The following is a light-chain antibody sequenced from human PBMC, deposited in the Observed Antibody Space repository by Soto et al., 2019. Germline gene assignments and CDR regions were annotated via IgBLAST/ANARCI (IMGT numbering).Light chain of an antibody. CDR1: SSNIGAGYD. J-gene: IGLJ1*01. CDR2: GNI. Sequence: QSVLTQPPSISEAPGQRHTNSCTGSSSNIGAGYDVHWYQQRPGTAPKLLIFGNINRPSGVPDRFPGSKSGTSASLAITGLQAEDEGDYYCQSYDSTLSARYVFGTGTKVTVL. V-gene: IGLV1-40*01. CDR3: QSYDSTLSARYV.